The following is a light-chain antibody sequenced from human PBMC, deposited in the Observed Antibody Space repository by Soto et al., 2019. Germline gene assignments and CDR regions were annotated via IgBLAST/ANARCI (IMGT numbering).Light chain of an antibody. CDR3: QQYNTWPPT. Sequence: EIVMTQSPATVSVSPGERVTLSCRASQSVSSNLAWYQQKPGQAPRLLISGASTRATGVPARFRGSGPGTEFTLTISSLQAEDFAIYYCQQYNTWPPTFGQGTKVEI. V-gene: IGKV3-15*01. CDR1: QSVSSN. J-gene: IGKJ1*01. CDR2: GAS.